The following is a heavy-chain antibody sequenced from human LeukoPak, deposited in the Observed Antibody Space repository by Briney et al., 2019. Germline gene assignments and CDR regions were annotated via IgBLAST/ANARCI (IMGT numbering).Heavy chain of an antibody. Sequence: GGSLRLSCAASGFTFSDAWVSWVRQAPGKGLEWVGHIKSKTVGGTTDYAAPVKDRFTISRDDSKNTLYLQMNSLQTEDTAVYFCATEYYGSYNFWGQGALVTVSS. D-gene: IGHD1-26*01. CDR1: GFTFSDAW. J-gene: IGHJ4*02. CDR2: IKSKTVGGTT. CDR3: ATEYYGSYNF. V-gene: IGHV3-15*01.